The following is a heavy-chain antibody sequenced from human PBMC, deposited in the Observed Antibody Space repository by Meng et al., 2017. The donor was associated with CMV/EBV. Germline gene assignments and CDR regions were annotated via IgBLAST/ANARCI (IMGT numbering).Heavy chain of an antibody. J-gene: IGHJ4*02. Sequence: GGSLRLSCAASGFTFSSYWMHWVRQAPGKGLVWVSRINSDGSSTSYADSVKGRFTISRDNAKNTLYLQMNSLRAEDTAVYYCARGGPYYDFWSGLPTDYWGQGTLVTVSS. CDR1: GFTFSSYW. CDR3: ARGGPYYDFWSGLPTDY. CDR2: INSDGSST. D-gene: IGHD3-3*01. V-gene: IGHV3-74*01.